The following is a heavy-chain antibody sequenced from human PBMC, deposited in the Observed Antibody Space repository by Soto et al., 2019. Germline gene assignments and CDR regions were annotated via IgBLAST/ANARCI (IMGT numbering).Heavy chain of an antibody. J-gene: IGHJ5*02. CDR3: VASLAASGLNWLDP. V-gene: IGHV4-59*03. D-gene: IGHD6-13*01. Sequence: SETLSLTCSVSGDSTSDSFWDWIRQPPGKGLEWIGYVSYTGSTRYNPSLKSRVTISVDTSKNQVSLKLSSVTAADTAVYYCVASLAASGLNWLDPWGRGTLVTVSS. CDR2: VSYTGST. CDR1: GDSTSDSF.